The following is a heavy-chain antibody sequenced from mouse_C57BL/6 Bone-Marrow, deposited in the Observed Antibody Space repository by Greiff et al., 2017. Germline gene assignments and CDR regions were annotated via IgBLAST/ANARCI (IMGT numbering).Heavy chain of an antibody. CDR3: TRAYDYDGDY. J-gene: IGHJ2*01. V-gene: IGHV1-5*01. Sequence: VQLQQSGTVLARPGASVKMSCKTSGYTFTSYWMHWVKQRPGQGLEWRGAIYPGNSDTSYNQKFKGKAKLTAVTSASTAYMEISSLTNEDSAVYYCTRAYDYDGDYWGQGTTLTVSS. D-gene: IGHD2-4*01. CDR1: GYTFTSYW. CDR2: IYPGNSDT.